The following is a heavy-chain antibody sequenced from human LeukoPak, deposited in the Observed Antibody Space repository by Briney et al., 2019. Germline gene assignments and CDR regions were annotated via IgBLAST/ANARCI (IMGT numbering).Heavy chain of an antibody. CDR1: GGSFRGYY. CDR3: ARGRTRYGSGSWGYYYYGMDV. Sequence: PSETLSLTCAVYGGSFRGYYWSWIRQPPGKGLEWIGEINHSGSTNYNPSLKSRVTISVDTSKNQFSLKLSSVTAADTAVYYCARGRTRYGSGSWGYYYYGMDVWGKGTTVTVSS. J-gene: IGHJ6*04. CDR2: INHSGST. D-gene: IGHD3-10*01. V-gene: IGHV4-34*01.